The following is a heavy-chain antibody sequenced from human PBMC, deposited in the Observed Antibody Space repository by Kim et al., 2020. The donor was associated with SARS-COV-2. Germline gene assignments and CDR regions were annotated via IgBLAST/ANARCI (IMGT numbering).Heavy chain of an antibody. J-gene: IGHJ4*02. V-gene: IGHV3-33*06. D-gene: IGHD6-19*01. CDR3: AKGARGSVAGGFDY. Sequence: YADSVKRRFTNSGDNSKNRPYIQMNRLGPDDTAIYYCAKGARGSVAGGFDYWGQGTLVTVSS.